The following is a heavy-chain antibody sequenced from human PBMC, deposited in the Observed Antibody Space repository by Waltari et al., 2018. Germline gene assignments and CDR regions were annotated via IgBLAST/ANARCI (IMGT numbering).Heavy chain of an antibody. J-gene: IGHJ4*02. D-gene: IGHD2-21*02. V-gene: IGHV3-7*03. Sequence: EVQLVESGGGLVQPGGSLRLSCEGSGFNFRTFWMTWVSQAPNMGLEWVATIKQDGSDQYYVDHVKGRFTISRDNAKNSVHLRMDSLRAEDTAFYYCARMGATVLKSIDFWGQGTLVTVSS. CDR2: IKQDGSDQ. CDR1: GFNFRTFW. CDR3: ARMGATVLKSIDF.